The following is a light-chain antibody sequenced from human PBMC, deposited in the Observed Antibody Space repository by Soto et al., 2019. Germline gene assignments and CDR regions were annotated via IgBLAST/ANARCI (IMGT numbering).Light chain of an antibody. CDR1: SGHSSYA. J-gene: IGLJ2*01. Sequence: QSVLTQSPSASASLGASVKLTCTLSSGHSSYAIAWHQQQPEKGPRYLMKLNSDGSHSKGDGIPDRFSGSSYGAERYLTIARLQSEDEADYYCQTWGTGIQVFGGGTKLTVL. V-gene: IGLV4-69*01. CDR2: LNSDGSH. CDR3: QTWGTGIQV.